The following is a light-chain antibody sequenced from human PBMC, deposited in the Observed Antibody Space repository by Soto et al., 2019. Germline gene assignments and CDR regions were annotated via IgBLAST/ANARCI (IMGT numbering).Light chain of an antibody. CDR2: GVS. J-gene: IGLJ3*02. CDR3: SSYTRGSTWV. V-gene: IGLV2-14*01. CDR1: SSDIGAYNY. Sequence: QSVLTQPASVSGSPGQSITISCTGTSSDIGAYNYVSWHQQHPGKAPKLMIYGVSNRPSGVSNRFSGSKSGNTASLTISGLQAEDEADYYCSSYTRGSTWVFGGGTKLTVL.